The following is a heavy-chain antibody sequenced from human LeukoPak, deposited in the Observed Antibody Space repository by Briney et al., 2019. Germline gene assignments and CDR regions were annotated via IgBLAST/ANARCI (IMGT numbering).Heavy chain of an antibody. Sequence: GGSLRLSCAASGFXFSRYGMHWVRQAPGKGLEWVGLISSDGSNEYYTDSVKGRFTISRDNSKNTLYLQMNSLRAEDTAVYSCANKVGYNGYDYIDSWGQGTLVTVSS. CDR1: GFXFSRYG. CDR2: ISSDGSNE. J-gene: IGHJ4*02. D-gene: IGHD5-12*01. CDR3: ANKVGYNGYDYIDS. V-gene: IGHV3-30*18.